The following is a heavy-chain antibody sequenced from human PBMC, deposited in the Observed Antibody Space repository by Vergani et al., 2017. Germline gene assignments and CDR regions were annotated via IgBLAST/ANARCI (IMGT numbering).Heavy chain of an antibody. V-gene: IGHV3-23*04. Sequence: EVQLVESGGGLVKPGGSLRLSCAASGFTFSSYAMSWVRQAPGKGLEWVSAISGSGGSTYYADSVKGRFTISRDNSKNTLYLQMNSLRAEDTAVYYCATRGRGSRWNIYYYYGMDVWGQGTTVTVSS. CDR1: GFTFSSYA. CDR3: ATRGRGSRWNIYYYYGMDV. J-gene: IGHJ6*02. D-gene: IGHD1/OR15-1a*01. CDR2: ISGSGGST.